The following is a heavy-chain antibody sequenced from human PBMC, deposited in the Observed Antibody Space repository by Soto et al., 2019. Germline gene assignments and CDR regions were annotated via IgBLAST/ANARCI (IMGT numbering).Heavy chain of an antibody. Sequence: PGGSLRLSCVASGVTCSRYSMSWVRQAPGKGLEWVASISASAISTHYAVSVEGRFTISRDNSKNMVYLEMNGLSAEDTALYYCAKEDASGSYSPLDSWGQGTPVTVSS. CDR2: ISASAIST. CDR1: GVTCSRYS. J-gene: IGHJ4*02. CDR3: AKEDASGSYSPLDS. V-gene: IGHV3-23*01. D-gene: IGHD3-10*01.